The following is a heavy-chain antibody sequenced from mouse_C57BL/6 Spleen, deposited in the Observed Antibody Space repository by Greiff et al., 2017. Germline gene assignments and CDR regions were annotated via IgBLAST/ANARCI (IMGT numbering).Heavy chain of an antibody. CDR1: GFTFSSYA. D-gene: IGHD2-4*01. V-gene: IGHV5-4*01. J-gene: IGHJ4*01. Sequence: ESGGGLVKPGGSLKLSCAASGFTFSSYAMSWVRQTPEKRQEWVATISDGGSYTYYPDNVKGRFTISRDNAKNNLYLQMSHLQSEDTAMYYCARDENYDYEEIYYYAMDYWGQGTSVTVSS. CDR3: ARDENYDYEEIYYYAMDY. CDR2: ISDGGSYT.